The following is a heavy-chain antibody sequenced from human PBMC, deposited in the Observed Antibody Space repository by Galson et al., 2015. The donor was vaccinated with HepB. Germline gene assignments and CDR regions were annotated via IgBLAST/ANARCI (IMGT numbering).Heavy chain of an antibody. J-gene: IGHJ4*02. D-gene: IGHD3-10*01. CDR1: GFPFSDYA. CDR2: IRGSGGSA. V-gene: IGHV3-23*01. Sequence: SLRLSCAASGFPFSDYAMIWVRQAPGKGLEWVSSIRGSGGSAHYADSVKGRLTISRDNSKNTMFLQMNSLRDEDTAIYYCAKGRGSGSYSMLSWGQGALVTVSS. CDR3: AKGRGSGSYSMLS.